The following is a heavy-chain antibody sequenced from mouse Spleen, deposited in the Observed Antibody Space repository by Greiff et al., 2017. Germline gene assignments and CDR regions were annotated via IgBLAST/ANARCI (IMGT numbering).Heavy chain of an antibody. V-gene: IGHV1-42*01. CDR3: ARGGLGPFAY. CDR1: GYSFTGYY. CDR2: INPSTGGT. J-gene: IGHJ3*01. D-gene: IGHD4-1*01. Sequence: VQLQQSGPELVKPGASVKISCKASGYSFTGYYMNWVKQSPEKSLEWIGEINPSTGGTTYNQKFKAKATLTVDKSSSTAYMQLKSLTSEDSAVYYCARGGLGPFAYWGQGTLVTVSA.